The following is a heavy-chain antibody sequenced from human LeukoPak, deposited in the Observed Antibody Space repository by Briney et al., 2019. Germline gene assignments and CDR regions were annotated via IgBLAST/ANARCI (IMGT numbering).Heavy chain of an antibody. CDR2: ISASGGST. D-gene: IGHD6-13*01. CDR3: ARPGLGIGAADLGDDAFDL. V-gene: IGHV3-23*01. J-gene: IGHJ3*01. Sequence: GGSLRLSCAASGFTFSSYAMNWVHQAPGKGLEWVATISASGGSTYYADSVKGRFTISRDNSKNTLYLQMNSLGAEDTALYYCARPGLGIGAADLGDDAFDLWGQGTMVTVSS. CDR1: GFTFSSYA.